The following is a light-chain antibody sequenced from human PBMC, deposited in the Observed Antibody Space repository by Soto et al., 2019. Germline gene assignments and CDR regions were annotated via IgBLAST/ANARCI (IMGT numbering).Light chain of an antibody. CDR3: RSYTSSSTPYV. CDR1: SSDVGGYNY. CDR2: DVT. Sequence: QSALTQPASVSGSPGQSITISCTGTSSDVGGYNYVSWYQQHPVKAPKLMIYDVTNRPSGVSDRFSGSKSGNTASLTISGLKAEDEADYSCRSYTSSSTPYVFGTGTKVTVL. V-gene: IGLV2-14*01. J-gene: IGLJ1*01.